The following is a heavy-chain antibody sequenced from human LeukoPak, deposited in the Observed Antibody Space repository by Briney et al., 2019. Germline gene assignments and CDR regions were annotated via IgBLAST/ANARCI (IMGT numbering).Heavy chain of an antibody. D-gene: IGHD2-21*02. Sequence: GGSLRLSCAASGFTFSSYAMSWVRQAPGQGLEWVSAISGSGGSTYYADSVKGRFTISRDNSKNTLYLQMNSLRAEDTAVYYCAKDLAYCGGDCYLGYFGYWGQGTLVTVSS. V-gene: IGHV3-23*01. CDR2: ISGSGGST. CDR3: AKDLAYCGGDCYLGYFGY. J-gene: IGHJ4*02. CDR1: GFTFSSYA.